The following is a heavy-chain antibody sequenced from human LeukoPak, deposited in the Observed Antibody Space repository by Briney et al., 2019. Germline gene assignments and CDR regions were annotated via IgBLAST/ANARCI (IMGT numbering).Heavy chain of an antibody. V-gene: IGHV3-7*01. D-gene: IGHD3-22*01. CDR3: ARTEYYYDSSAHYFDY. J-gene: IGHJ4*02. Sequence: PGGSLRLSCAASGFTFSSYWMSWVRQAPGKGLEWVANIKQDGSERYYVDSVKGRFTISRDNAKNSLYLQMNSLRAEDTAVYYCARTEYYYDSSAHYFDYWGQGTLVTVSS. CDR2: IKQDGSER. CDR1: GFTFSSYW.